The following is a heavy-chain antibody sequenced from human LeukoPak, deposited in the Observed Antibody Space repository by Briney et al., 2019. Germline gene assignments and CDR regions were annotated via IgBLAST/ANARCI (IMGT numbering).Heavy chain of an antibody. CDR3: AKGSSGYFFDL. Sequence: PGGSLRRYCAASGFIFNNYGLVWVRQAPGKGLEWVSAISNDGGGTTYADFVKGRFSVSRDNYKNTLFLQMNSLRAEDTALHYCAKGSSGYFFDLWGQGTLVTVSS. CDR2: ISNDGGGT. CDR1: GFIFNNYG. V-gene: IGHV3-23*01. D-gene: IGHD3-22*01. J-gene: IGHJ4*02.